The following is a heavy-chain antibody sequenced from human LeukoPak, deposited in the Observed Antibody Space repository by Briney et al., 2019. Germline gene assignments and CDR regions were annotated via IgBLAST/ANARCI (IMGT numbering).Heavy chain of an antibody. CDR1: GGSISSGGYY. Sequence: SETLSLTCTVSGGSISSGGYYWSWIRQPPGKGLEWIGYTYHSGSTYYNPSLKSRVTISVDTSKNQFSLKLSSVTAADTAVYYCAREGMGSGGLPFDYWGQGTLVTVSS. J-gene: IGHJ4*02. D-gene: IGHD3-10*01. CDR2: TYHSGST. CDR3: AREGMGSGGLPFDY. V-gene: IGHV4-30-2*01.